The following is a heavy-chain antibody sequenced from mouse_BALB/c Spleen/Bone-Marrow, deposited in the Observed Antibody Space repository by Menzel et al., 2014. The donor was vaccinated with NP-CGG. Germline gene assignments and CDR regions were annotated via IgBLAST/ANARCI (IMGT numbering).Heavy chain of an antibody. J-gene: IGHJ2*01. V-gene: IGHV1-69*02. CDR2: IDPSDSYT. D-gene: IGHD1-1*01. CDR3: ARDSITTVVATDY. Sequence: VKLVESGAELVKPGASVKLSCKASGYTFTSYWMHWVKQRPGQGLEWIGEIDPSDSYTNYNQKSKGKATLTVDKSSSTAYMQLSSLTSEDSAVYYCARDSITTVVATDYWGQGTPLTGS. CDR1: GYTFTSYW.